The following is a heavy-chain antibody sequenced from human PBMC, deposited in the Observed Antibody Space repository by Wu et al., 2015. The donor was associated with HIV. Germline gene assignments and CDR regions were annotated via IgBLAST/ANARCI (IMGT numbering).Heavy chain of an antibody. CDR1: GGTFSSYA. CDR3: ARVRLAGGNEILRGYFDY. Sequence: QVQLVQSGAEVKKPGSSVKVSCKASGGTFSSYAISWVRQAPGQGLEWMGRIIPIFGTANYAQKFQGRVTITADESTSTAYMELSSLRSEDTAVYYCARVRLAGGNEILRGYFDYWGQGTLVTVSS. D-gene: IGHD4-23*01. V-gene: IGHV1-69*13. J-gene: IGHJ4*02. CDR2: IIPIFGTA.